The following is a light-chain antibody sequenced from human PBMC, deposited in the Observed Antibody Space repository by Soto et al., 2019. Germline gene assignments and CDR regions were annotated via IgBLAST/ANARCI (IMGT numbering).Light chain of an antibody. V-gene: IGKV3-20*01. Sequence: EIVLTQSPGTLSLSPGERATLSCRASQSVSSSSLVWYQHRPGQAPRHLIDAGSHRRAGIPDRFSDGGSGTDFTLTIRILEPEVLSVYYWQLYGCSLWYICRRGTRLEI. J-gene: IGKJ2*01. CDR1: QSVSSSS. CDR2: AGS. CDR3: QLYGCSLWYI.